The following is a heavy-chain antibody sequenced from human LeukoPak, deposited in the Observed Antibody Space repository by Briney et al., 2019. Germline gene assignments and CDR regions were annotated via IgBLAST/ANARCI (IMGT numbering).Heavy chain of an antibody. V-gene: IGHV1-69*01. CDR1: GGTFSSYA. CDR2: IIPIFGTA. CDR3: ARGLRYYYDSSGYYYPY. D-gene: IGHD3-22*01. J-gene: IGHJ4*02. Sequence: EASVKVSCKASGGTFSSYAISWVRQAPGQGLEWMGGIIPIFGTANYAQKFQGRVTITADESTSTAYMELSSLRSEDTAVYYCARGLRYYYDSSGYYYPYWGQGTLVTVSS.